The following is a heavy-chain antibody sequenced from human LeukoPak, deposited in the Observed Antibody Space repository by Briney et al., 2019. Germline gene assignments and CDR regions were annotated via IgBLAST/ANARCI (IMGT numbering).Heavy chain of an antibody. CDR1: GFTFSTYN. Sequence: GGSLRLSCAASGFTFSTYNMNWVRQAPGKGLEWVSSISSSSSYIYYADSVKGRFTISRDNAKNSLYLQMNSLRAEDTAVYYCARGKADDFWSGYYDYYYYGMDVWGQGTTVTVSS. J-gene: IGHJ6*02. D-gene: IGHD3-3*01. V-gene: IGHV3-21*01. CDR2: ISSSSSYI. CDR3: ARGKADDFWSGYYDYYYYGMDV.